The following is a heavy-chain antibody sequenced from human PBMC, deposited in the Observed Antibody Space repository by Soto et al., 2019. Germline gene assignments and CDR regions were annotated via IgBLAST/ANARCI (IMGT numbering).Heavy chain of an antibody. V-gene: IGHV1-18*01. J-gene: IGHJ6*02. CDR1: GYTFTSYG. Sequence: AAVKVSCKASGYTFTSYGISWVRQAPGQGLEWMGWISAYNGNTNYAQKLQGRVTMTTDTSTSTVYMELRSLRSDDTAVYYCARDCSGGSCYSPYYYYYGMDVWGQGTTVTVSS. D-gene: IGHD2-15*01. CDR3: ARDCSGGSCYSPYYYYYGMDV. CDR2: ISAYNGNT.